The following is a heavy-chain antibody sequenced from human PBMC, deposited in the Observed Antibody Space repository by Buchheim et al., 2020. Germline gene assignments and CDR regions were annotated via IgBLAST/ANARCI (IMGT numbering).Heavy chain of an antibody. CDR3: AKERDSSGWYIDY. CDR2: ISGSGDRP. J-gene: IGHJ4*02. CDR1: GFTFSSCA. V-gene: IGHV3-23*01. Sequence: EVQLLESGGGLVQTGGSLRLSCAASGFTFSSCAMTWVRQAPGKGLEWVSVISGSGDRPYYADSVKGRFTISRDTSTNTLYLQMNTLRVEDTAVYYCAKERDSSGWYIDYWGQGTL. D-gene: IGHD6-19*01.